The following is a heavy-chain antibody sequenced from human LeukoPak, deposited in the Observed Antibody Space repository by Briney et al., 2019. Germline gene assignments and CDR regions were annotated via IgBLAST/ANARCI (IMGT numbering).Heavy chain of an antibody. D-gene: IGHD1-14*01. Sequence: GSSVKVSCKASGGTFSRHGISWVRQAPGQGLEWMGGIIPIPRTANYAQNFQGRVTITADESTSTVYMELRSLRSDDTAVYYCARDFTSEDAFDIWGQGTLVTVSS. CDR2: IIPIPRTA. CDR3: ARDFTSEDAFDI. J-gene: IGHJ3*02. CDR1: GGTFSRHG. V-gene: IGHV1-69*01.